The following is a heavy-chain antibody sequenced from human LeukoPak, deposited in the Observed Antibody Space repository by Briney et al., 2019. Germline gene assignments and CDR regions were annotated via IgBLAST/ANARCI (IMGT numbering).Heavy chain of an antibody. CDR1: GFTFSSYW. Sequence: GGSLRLSCAASGFTFSSYWMSWVRQAPGKGLEWVANIKQDGSEKYYVDSVKGRFTISGDNAKNSLYLQMNSLRAEDTAVYYCARDSSRAWYYYDSSGSTFDPWGQGTLVTVSS. CDR3: ARDSSRAWYYYDSSGSTFDP. CDR2: IKQDGSEK. V-gene: IGHV3-7*01. J-gene: IGHJ5*02. D-gene: IGHD3-22*01.